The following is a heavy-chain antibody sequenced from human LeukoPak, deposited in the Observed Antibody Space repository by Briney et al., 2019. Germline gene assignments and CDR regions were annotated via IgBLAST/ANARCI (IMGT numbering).Heavy chain of an antibody. CDR1: GFTFSDYG. D-gene: IGHD3-22*01. V-gene: IGHV3-23*01. CDR2: ISGSGGST. CDR3: AKDGSSGYYPYAFDI. Sequence: GGSLRLSCAASGFTFSDYGMSWVRQAPGKGLEWVSIISGSGGSTYYADSVKGRFTISRDNSKNTLYLQMNSLRAEDTAVYYCAKDGSSGYYPYAFDIWGHGTKVTVSS. J-gene: IGHJ3*02.